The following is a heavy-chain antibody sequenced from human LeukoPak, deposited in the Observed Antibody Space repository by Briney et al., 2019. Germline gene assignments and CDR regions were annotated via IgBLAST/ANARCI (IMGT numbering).Heavy chain of an antibody. CDR3: ARHVPVAPRNFDY. J-gene: IGHJ4*02. D-gene: IGHD3-10*02. V-gene: IGHV4-39*01. CDR1: GGSISSSSYC. CDR2: IYYSGST. Sequence: SETLSLTCTVSGGSISSSSYCWGWIRQPPGKGLEWIGSIYYSGSTYYNPSLKSRVTISVDTSKNQFSLKLSSVTAADTAVYYCARHVPVAPRNFDYWGQGTLVTVSS.